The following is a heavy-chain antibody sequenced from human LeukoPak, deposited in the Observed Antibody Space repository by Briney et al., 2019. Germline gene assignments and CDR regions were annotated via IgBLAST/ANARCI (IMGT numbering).Heavy chain of an antibody. J-gene: IGHJ4*02. D-gene: IGHD3-16*01. CDR2: IYLGDSDT. CDR1: GYSFTSYW. Sequence: HGESLQISCKGSGYSFTSYWIGWVRQMPGKGLEWMGIIYLGDSDTRYSPSFQGQVTISADKSISTASLQWSSLKASDTAMYYCARLSAVPRGEFDYWGQGTLVTVSS. CDR3: ARLSAVPRGEFDY. V-gene: IGHV5-51*01.